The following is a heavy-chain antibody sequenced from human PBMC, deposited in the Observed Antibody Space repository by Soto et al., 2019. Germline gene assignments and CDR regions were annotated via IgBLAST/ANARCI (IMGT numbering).Heavy chain of an antibody. D-gene: IGHD4-17*01. CDR2: IYYSGST. CDR1: GGSISSGDYY. V-gene: IGHV4-30-4*01. Sequence: SETLSLTCPVSGGSISSGDYYWSWIRQPPGKGLEWIGYIYYSGSTYYNPSLKSRVTISVDTSKNQFSLKLSSVTAADTAVYYCARDRDDYGGNFDYWGQGTLVTVSS. CDR3: ARDRDDYGGNFDY. J-gene: IGHJ4*02.